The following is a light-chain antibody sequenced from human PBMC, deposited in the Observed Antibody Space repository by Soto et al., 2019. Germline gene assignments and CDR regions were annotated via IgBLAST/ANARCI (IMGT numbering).Light chain of an antibody. CDR1: QNIHNH. CDR2: DAI. Sequence: EIFMTESPSTLSVSPGERVSLSCRASQNIHNHMSWFLQKPGQAPRLLMYDAILRAAGIPARLSGSWSGTEFTLTINSLQSEDFALYYCQQYDVWPLSFGGGTKVDI. CDR3: QQYDVWPLS. V-gene: IGKV3-15*01. J-gene: IGKJ4*01.